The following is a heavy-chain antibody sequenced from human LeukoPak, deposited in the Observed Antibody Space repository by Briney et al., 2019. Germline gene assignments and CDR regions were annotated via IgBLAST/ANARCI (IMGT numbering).Heavy chain of an antibody. J-gene: IGHJ4*02. CDR1: TFTSTSYW. D-gene: IGHD5-12*01. V-gene: IGHV3-7*01. CDR3: ARAVDIVATITYDY. CDR2: IKPDGSDR. Sequence: GGSLRLSCAASTFTSTSYWMSWVRQAPGKGLEWVATIKPDGSDRYYVDSVRGRFTISRDNAKNSLYLQMNSLRAEDTAVYYCARAVDIVATITYDYWGQGTLVTVSS.